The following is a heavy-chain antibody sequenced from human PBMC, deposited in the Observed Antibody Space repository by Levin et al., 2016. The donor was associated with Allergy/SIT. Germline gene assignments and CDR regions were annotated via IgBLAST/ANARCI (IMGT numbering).Heavy chain of an antibody. D-gene: IGHD1-26*01. CDR3: AKDSGVTTDWYFDL. J-gene: IGHJ2*01. CDR2: IRSSGAPT. V-gene: IGHV3-23*01. Sequence: GGSLRLSCAASGFTFSSYWMSWVRQAPGKGLEWVSTIRSSGAPTYYADSVKGRFTISRDNSKDTLYLQMNSLRAEDTAVYYCAKDSGVTTDWYFDLWGRGTLVTVSS. CDR1: GFTFSSYW.